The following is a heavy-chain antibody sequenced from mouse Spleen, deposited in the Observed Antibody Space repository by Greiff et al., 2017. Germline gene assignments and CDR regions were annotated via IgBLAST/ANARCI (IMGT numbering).Heavy chain of an antibody. CDR1: GYTFTSYW. CDR2: INPSSGYT. D-gene: IGHD2-2*01. J-gene: IGHJ4*01. CDR3: AICGYDDAMDY. V-gene: IGHV1-7*01. Sequence: QVHVKQSGAELAKPGASVKLSCKASGYTFTSYWMHWVKQRPGQGLEWIGYINPSSGYTKYNQKFKDKATLTADKSSSTAYMQLSSLTYEDSAVYYCAICGYDDAMDYWGQGTSVTVSS.